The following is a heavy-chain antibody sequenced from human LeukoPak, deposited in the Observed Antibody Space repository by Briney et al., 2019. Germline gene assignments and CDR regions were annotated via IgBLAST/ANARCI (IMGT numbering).Heavy chain of an antibody. Sequence: SETLSLTCTVSGGSISSSSYYWGWIRQPPGKGLEWIGSIYYSGSTYYNPSLKSRVTISVDTSKNQFSLKLSSVTAADTAVYYCARRRSSGWYDSWGQGTLVTVSS. J-gene: IGHJ5*01. CDR3: ARRRSSGWYDS. CDR1: GGSISSSSYY. D-gene: IGHD6-19*01. CDR2: IYYSGST. V-gene: IGHV4-39*01.